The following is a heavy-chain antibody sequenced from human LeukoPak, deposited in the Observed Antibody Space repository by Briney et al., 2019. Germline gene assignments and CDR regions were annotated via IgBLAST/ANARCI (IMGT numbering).Heavy chain of an antibody. CDR3: ARLPAPAAGNYYFDY. D-gene: IGHD6-13*01. CDR2: IYYSGST. V-gene: IGHV4-31*03. CDR1: GGSISSGGYY. J-gene: IGHJ4*02. Sequence: PSETLSLTCTVSGGSISSGGYYWSWIRQHPGKGLEWIGYIYYSGSTYYNPSLKSRVTISVDTSKNQFSLKLSSVTAADTAVYYCARLPAPAAGNYYFDYWGQGTLVTVSS.